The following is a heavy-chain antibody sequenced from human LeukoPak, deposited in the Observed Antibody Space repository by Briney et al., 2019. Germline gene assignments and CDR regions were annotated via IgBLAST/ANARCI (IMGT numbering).Heavy chain of an antibody. D-gene: IGHD5-18*01. CDR1: GGSFRGYY. Sequence: SETLSLTCAVYGGSFRGYYWSWIRQPPGKGLEWIGEINHSGSTNYNPSLKSRVTISVDTSKNQFSLKLSSVTAADTAVYYCARRVDTAMVTGNPYYYRMDVWGQGTTVTVSS. CDR3: ARRVDTAMVTGNPYYYRMDV. CDR2: INHSGST. V-gene: IGHV4-34*01. J-gene: IGHJ6*02.